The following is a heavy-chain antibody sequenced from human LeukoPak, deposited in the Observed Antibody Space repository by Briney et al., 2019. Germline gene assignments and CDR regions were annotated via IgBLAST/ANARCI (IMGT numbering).Heavy chain of an antibody. Sequence: GGSLRLSCAASGFMFSRYAMSWVRQAPGKGLEWVSIIGGSGGTTYYADSVKGRFTISRDNSKNTLYLQMNSLRAEDTAIYYCAKDRPLVTMIRGVTTPDYWGQGTLVTVSS. CDR1: GFMFSRYA. V-gene: IGHV3-23*01. D-gene: IGHD3-10*01. CDR2: IGGSGGTT. J-gene: IGHJ4*02. CDR3: AKDRPLVTMIRGVTTPDY.